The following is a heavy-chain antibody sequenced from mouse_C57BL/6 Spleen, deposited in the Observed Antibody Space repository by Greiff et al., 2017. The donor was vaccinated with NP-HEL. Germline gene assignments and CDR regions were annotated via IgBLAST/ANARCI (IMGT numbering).Heavy chain of an antibody. CDR2: IDPSDSYT. V-gene: IGHV1-69*01. CDR3: ARDDGYFLDY. J-gene: IGHJ2*01. D-gene: IGHD2-3*01. CDR1: GYTFTSYW. Sequence: QVQLQQPGAELVMPGASVKLSCKASGYTFTSYWMHWVKQRPGQGLEWIGEIDPSDSYTNYNQKFKAKSTLTVDKSSSTAYMQLSSLTSEDSAVYYCARDDGYFLDYWGQGTTLTVSS.